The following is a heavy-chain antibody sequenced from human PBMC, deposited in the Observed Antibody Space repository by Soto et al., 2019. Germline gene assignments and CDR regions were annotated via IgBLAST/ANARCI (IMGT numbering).Heavy chain of an antibody. CDR1: GYTFTSYA. CDR3: ARSLVTVRGFDY. Sequence: ASVKVSCKASGYTFTSYAMHWVRQAPGQRLEWMGWINAGNGNTKYSQKFQGRVTITRDTSASTAYMELSSLRSEDTAVYYCARSLVTVRGFDYWGQGTLVTVS. J-gene: IGHJ4*02. V-gene: IGHV1-3*01. CDR2: INAGNGNT. D-gene: IGHD3-10*01.